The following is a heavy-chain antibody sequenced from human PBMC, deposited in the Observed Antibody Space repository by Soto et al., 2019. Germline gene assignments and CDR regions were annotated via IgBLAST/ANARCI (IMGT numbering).Heavy chain of an antibody. D-gene: IGHD6-6*01. J-gene: IGHJ4*02. CDR2: ISPSGTT. CDR1: SGSLSGYY. Sequence: SETLSLTCSLYSGSLSGYYWSWIRQPPGKGLEWIGEISPSGTTNYSPYLKSRVSISVDTSKNQFSLNLTSLTAADTAVYYCATAPKVSGSAKTSPDFWGQGYLV. CDR3: ATAPKVSGSAKTSPDF. V-gene: IGHV4-34*01.